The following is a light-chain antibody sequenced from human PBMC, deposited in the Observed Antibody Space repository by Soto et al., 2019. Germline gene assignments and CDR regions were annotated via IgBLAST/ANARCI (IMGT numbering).Light chain of an antibody. Sequence: DIQMTQSPSTLSGSVGDRVTITCRASQTSSSWLAWYQQKPGKAPKLLIYKASTLKSGVPSRFSGSGSGTEFILTNSSLQPDDFATYYCQHYNSYSEAFGQGTKVELK. CDR2: KAS. J-gene: IGKJ1*01. CDR3: QHYNSYSEA. CDR1: QTSSSW. V-gene: IGKV1-5*03.